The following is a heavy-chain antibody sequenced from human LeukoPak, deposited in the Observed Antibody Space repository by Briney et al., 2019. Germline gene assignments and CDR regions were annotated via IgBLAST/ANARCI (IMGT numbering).Heavy chain of an antibody. CDR3: AKDVIGYCSSTSCYNWFDP. V-gene: IGHV3-23*01. CDR1: GFTFSSYA. CDR2: ISGSGGST. J-gene: IGHJ5*02. D-gene: IGHD2-2*01. Sequence: PGGSLRLSCAASGFTFSSYAMSWVRQAPGKGLEWVSVISGSGGSTYYADSVKGRFTISRDNSKNTLYLQMNSLRAEDTAVYYCAKDVIGYCSSTSCYNWFDPWGQGTLVTVSS.